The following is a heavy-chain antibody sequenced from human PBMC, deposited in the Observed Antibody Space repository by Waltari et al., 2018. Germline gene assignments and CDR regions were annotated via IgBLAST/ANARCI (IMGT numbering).Heavy chain of an antibody. CDR2: VNPNGGRA. Sequence: QVQLVQSGAEVKKPGSSVKVSCKASGYIFTDFYIHWVRQAPGQGLEWMGTVNPNGGRATYAQKLQDRVTMTRDTSTSTVHRELSRLRSEDTAVYYCARAGSTLIWGVAEWGQGTLVTVSS. CDR1: GYIFTDFY. V-gene: IGHV1-46*04. J-gene: IGHJ4*02. CDR3: ARAGSTLIWGVAE. D-gene: IGHD2-2*01.